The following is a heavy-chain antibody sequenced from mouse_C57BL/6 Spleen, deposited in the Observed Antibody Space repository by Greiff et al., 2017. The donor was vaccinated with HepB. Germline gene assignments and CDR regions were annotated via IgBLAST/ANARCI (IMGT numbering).Heavy chain of an antibody. Sequence: VQLQQPGAELVMPGASVKLSCKASGYTFTSYWMHWVKQRPGQGLEWIGEIDPSDSYTNYNQKFKGKSTLTVDKSSSTAYMQLSSLTSEDSAVYYCARDITGTARAMDYWGQGTSVTVSS. CDR2: IDPSDSYT. D-gene: IGHD4-1*01. J-gene: IGHJ4*01. CDR3: ARDITGTARAMDY. V-gene: IGHV1-69*01. CDR1: GYTFTSYW.